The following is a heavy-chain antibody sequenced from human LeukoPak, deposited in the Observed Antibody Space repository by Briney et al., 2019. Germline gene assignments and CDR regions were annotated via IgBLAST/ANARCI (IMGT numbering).Heavy chain of an antibody. CDR1: GGSISSYY. Sequence: SETLSLTCTVSGGSISSYYWSWIRQPPGKGLEWTGYIYYSGSTNYNPSLKSRVTISVDTSKNQFSLKLSSVTAADTAVYYCARPLVIAAATPNWFDPWGQGTLVTVSS. D-gene: IGHD6-13*01. CDR2: IYYSGST. J-gene: IGHJ5*02. CDR3: ARPLVIAAATPNWFDP. V-gene: IGHV4-59*01.